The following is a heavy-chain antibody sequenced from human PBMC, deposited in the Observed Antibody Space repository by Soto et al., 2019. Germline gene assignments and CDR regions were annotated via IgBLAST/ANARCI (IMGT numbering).Heavy chain of an antibody. CDR2: IYYSGST. D-gene: IGHD1-26*01. V-gene: IGHV4-59*01. CDR1: EEPRVRYE. J-gene: IGHJ4*02. Sequence: LTPAYPVSEEPRVRYECRSMRSPPGKGLEWIGYIYYSGSTNYNPSLKSRVTISVDTSKNQFSLKLSSVTAADTAVYYCARVGRSNQGIDYWGQGTLVTVSS. CDR3: ARVGRSNQGIDY.